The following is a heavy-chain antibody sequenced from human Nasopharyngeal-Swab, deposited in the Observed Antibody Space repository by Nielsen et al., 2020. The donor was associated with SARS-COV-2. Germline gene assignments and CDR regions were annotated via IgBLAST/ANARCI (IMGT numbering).Heavy chain of an antibody. Sequence: GESLKISCAASGFTFSSYSMNWVRQAPGKGLEWVSSISSSSSYIYYADSVKGRFTISRDNAKNSLSLQMNSLRAEDTAVYYCARASLWFGEHIGMGVRYYYYMDVWGKGTTVTVSS. J-gene: IGHJ6*03. V-gene: IGHV3-21*01. D-gene: IGHD3-10*01. CDR1: GFTFSSYS. CDR2: ISSSSSYI. CDR3: ARASLWFGEHIGMGVRYYYYMDV.